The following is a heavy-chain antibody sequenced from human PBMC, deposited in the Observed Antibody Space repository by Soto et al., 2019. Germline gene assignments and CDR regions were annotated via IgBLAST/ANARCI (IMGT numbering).Heavy chain of an antibody. J-gene: IGHJ6*02. CDR3: ARVGDCSSTSCYGMDV. CDR1: GFTLSDYY. Sequence: GGSLRLSCAASGFTLSDYYMSWIRQAPGKGLEWVSYISSSSSYTNYADSVKGRFTISRDNAKNSLYLQMNSLRAEDTAVYYCARVGDCSSTSCYGMDVWGRGTTVTVSS. CDR2: ISSSSSYT. V-gene: IGHV3-11*06. D-gene: IGHD2-2*01.